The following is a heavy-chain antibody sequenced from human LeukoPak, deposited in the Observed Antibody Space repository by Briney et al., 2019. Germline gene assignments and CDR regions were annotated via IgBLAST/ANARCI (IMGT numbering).Heavy chain of an antibody. Sequence: SETLSLTCTVSGGSISSSSYYWGWIRQPPGKGLEWIGSIYYSGSTYYNPSLKSRVTISVDTSKNQFSLKLSSVTAADTAVYYCARGHDGYCSSTSCYNPQRWFDPWGQGTLVTVSS. CDR3: ARGHDGYCSSTSCYNPQRWFDP. CDR2: IYYSGST. V-gene: IGHV4-39*07. D-gene: IGHD2-2*02. CDR1: GGSISSSSYY. J-gene: IGHJ5*02.